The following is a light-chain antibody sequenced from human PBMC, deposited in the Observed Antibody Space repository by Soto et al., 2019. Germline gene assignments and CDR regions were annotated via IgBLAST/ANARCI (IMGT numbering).Light chain of an antibody. Sequence: DIVLTQSPATLSLSPGERATLSCRASQSVSSYLAWYQQKPGQAPRLLIYDASNRSTGIPARFSSSGSGTDFTLTISSIEQEDFAVYYCQQHSNWPPYTFGQGTKLEIK. V-gene: IGKV3-11*01. CDR3: QQHSNWPPYT. CDR1: QSVSSY. CDR2: DAS. J-gene: IGKJ2*01.